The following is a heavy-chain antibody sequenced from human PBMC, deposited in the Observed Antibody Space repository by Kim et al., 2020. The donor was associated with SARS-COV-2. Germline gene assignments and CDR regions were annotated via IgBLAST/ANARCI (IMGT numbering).Heavy chain of an antibody. D-gene: IGHD5-18*01. J-gene: IGHJ4*02. V-gene: IGHV3-30*02. CDR3: AKVGRGYSYGYFDY. Sequence: ADSVKGRFTISRDNSKNTLYLQMNSLRAEDTAVYYCAKVGRGYSYGYFDYWGQGTLVTVSS.